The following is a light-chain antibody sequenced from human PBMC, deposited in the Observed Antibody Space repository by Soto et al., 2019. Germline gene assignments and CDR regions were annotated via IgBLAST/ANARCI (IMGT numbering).Light chain of an antibody. CDR2: AAS. CDR1: QDIRNY. J-gene: IGKJ1*01. Sequence: DIQMTQSPTSLSASVGDRVTITCQASQDIRNYVAWYQQKPGKAPKLLIYAASTLQAGVPSRFSGSGSGTDFTLTNNRLQPEDVETYYGQEYSRVPVFGHGTNVEIK. CDR3: QEYSRVPV. V-gene: IGKV1-27*01.